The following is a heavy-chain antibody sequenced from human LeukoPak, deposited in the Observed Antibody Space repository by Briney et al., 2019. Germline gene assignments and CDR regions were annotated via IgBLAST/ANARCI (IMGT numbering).Heavy chain of an antibody. CDR3: ARDRLGFRVDV. Sequence: PSETLSLTCTVSGDSISNYYWSWIRQSAGKGLEWIGRINTSGNTNYNPSLKSRVTMSLDTSKNQFSLNLSSVTVADTAVYYCARDRLGFRVDVWGEGTTVTVSS. D-gene: IGHD5-12*01. V-gene: IGHV4-4*07. CDR2: INTSGNT. CDR1: GDSISNYY. J-gene: IGHJ6*04.